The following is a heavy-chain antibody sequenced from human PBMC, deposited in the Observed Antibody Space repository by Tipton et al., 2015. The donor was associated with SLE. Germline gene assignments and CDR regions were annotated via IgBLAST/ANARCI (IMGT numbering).Heavy chain of an antibody. CDR2: IIPIFGTA. Sequence: QLVQSGAEVKKPGSSVKVSCKASGGTFSSYAISWVRQAPGQGLEWMGRIIPIFGTANYAQKFQGRVTITADESTSTAYMELSSLRSEDTAGYYCASPYCSSTSCFYYYYGMDVWGQGTTVTVSS. CDR3: ASPYCSSTSCFYYYYGMDV. D-gene: IGHD2-2*01. J-gene: IGHJ6*02. CDR1: GGTFSSYA. V-gene: IGHV1-69*18.